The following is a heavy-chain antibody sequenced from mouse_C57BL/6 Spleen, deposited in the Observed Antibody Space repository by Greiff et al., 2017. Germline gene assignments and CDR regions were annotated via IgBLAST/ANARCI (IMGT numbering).Heavy chain of an antibody. CDR3: AREVVAWGYYFDY. J-gene: IGHJ2*01. Sequence: VQLQQSGPVLVKPGASVKMSCKASGYTFTDYYMNWVKQSHGKSLEWIGVINPYNGGTSYNQKFKGKATLTVDKSSSTAYMELNSLTSEDSAVYYCAREVVAWGYYFDYWGQGTTLTVSS. D-gene: IGHD1-1*01. CDR1: GYTFTDYY. V-gene: IGHV1-19*01. CDR2: INPYNGGT.